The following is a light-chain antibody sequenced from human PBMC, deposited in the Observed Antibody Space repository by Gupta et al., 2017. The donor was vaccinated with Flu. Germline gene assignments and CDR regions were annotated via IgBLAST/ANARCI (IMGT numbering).Light chain of an antibody. CDR3: CSYAGSNTWV. Sequence: QSALTQPASVSGSPGQSITISCTGTSSDVGSYNLVSWYLQHPGKAPKLRIFEVSKRPSGVSNRFSGSKSGNTASLTXSXLQAEDXADYYCCSYAGSNTWVFGGGTKLTVL. V-gene: IGLV2-23*02. CDR1: SSDVGSYNL. CDR2: EVS. J-gene: IGLJ3*02.